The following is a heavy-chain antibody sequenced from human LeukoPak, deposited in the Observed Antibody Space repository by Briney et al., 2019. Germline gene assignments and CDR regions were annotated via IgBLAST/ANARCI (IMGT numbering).Heavy chain of an antibody. CDR3: ARAPRGSYYGYYYYYMDV. CDR1: GGSISSSSYY. D-gene: IGHD1-26*01. CDR2: IYYSGST. V-gene: IGHV4-39*07. Sequence: SETLSLTCTVSGGSISSSSYYWGWIRQPPGKGLEWIGSIYYSGSTYYNPSLKSRVTISVDTSKNQFSLKLSSVTAADTAVYYCARAPRGSYYGYYYYYMDVWGKGTTVTVSS. J-gene: IGHJ6*03.